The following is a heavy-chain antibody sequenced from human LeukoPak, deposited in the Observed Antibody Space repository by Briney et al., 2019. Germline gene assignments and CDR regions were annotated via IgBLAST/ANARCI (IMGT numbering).Heavy chain of an antibody. J-gene: IGHJ4*02. CDR3: ARRSTVGRMGY. Sequence: PSETLSLTCAVYGGSFSGYYWSWIRQPPGKGLEWIGEINHSGSTNYNPSLKSRVTISVDTSKNQFSLKLSSATAADTAVYYCARRSTVGRMGYWGQGTLVTVSS. V-gene: IGHV4-34*01. D-gene: IGHD4-23*01. CDR2: INHSGST. CDR1: GGSFSGYY.